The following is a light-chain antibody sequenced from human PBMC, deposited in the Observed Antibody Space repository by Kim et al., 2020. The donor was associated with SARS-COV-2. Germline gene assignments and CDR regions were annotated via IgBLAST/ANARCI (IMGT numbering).Light chain of an antibody. CDR3: MQALNTRT. J-gene: IGKJ1*01. CDR2: LGS. Sequence: EPASISCKSGQSLVHRNGNNYLNWYLHEPGQSPQLLIYLGSNRASGVPDRFSGSGSGTDFTLTISRVDAEDVGVYYCMQALNTRTFGQGTKVDIK. V-gene: IGKV2-28*01. CDR1: QSLVHRNGNNY.